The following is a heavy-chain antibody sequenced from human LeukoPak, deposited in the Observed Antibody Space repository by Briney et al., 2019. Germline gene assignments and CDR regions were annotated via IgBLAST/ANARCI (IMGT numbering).Heavy chain of an antibody. CDR3: ARAGITMVRGVQWFDP. Sequence: GESLKISCKGSGYSFTSYWIGWVRQMPGKGLEWMGIIYPGDSDTRYSPSFQGQVTISADKSISTAYLQWSSLKASDTAMYYCARAGITMVRGVQWFDPWGQGTLVTVSS. J-gene: IGHJ5*02. D-gene: IGHD3-10*01. V-gene: IGHV5-51*01. CDR1: GYSFTSYW. CDR2: IYPGDSDT.